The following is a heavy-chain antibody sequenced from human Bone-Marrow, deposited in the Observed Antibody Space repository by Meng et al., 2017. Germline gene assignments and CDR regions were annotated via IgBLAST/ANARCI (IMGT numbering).Heavy chain of an antibody. Sequence: GSLRLSCTVSGGSISSYYWSWIRQPAGKGLEWIGEIYHSGSTNYNPSLKSRVTISVDKSKNQFSLKLSSVTAADTAVYYCARDDWNYRGYYYGMDVWGQGTTVTVSS. J-gene: IGHJ6*02. CDR3: ARDDWNYRGYYYGMDV. CDR1: GGSISSYY. D-gene: IGHD1-7*01. V-gene: IGHV4-59*12. CDR2: IYHSGST.